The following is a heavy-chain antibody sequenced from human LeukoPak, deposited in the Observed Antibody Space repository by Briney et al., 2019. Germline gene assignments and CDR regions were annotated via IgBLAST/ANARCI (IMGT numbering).Heavy chain of an antibody. V-gene: IGHV3-7*01. CDR3: AREKGTYYYDTKGGYFDY. CDR1: GFTFRIYN. J-gene: IGHJ4*02. D-gene: IGHD3-22*01. Sequence: PGGSLRLSCAASGFTFRIYNMHWVRQAPGKGLEWVANIKQDGSEKYYVESVKGRFTISRDNAKNSLYLQMNSLRAEDTAVYYCAREKGTYYYDTKGGYFDYWGQGTLVTVSS. CDR2: IKQDGSEK.